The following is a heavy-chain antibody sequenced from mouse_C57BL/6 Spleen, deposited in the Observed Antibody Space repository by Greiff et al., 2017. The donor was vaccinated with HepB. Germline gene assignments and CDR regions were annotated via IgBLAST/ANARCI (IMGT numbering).Heavy chain of an antibody. J-gene: IGHJ1*03. CDR3: ARGGDSNYGDWYFDV. CDR1: GFTFSSYA. D-gene: IGHD2-5*01. Sequence: EVKLVESGGGLVKPGGSLKLSCAASGFTFSSYAMSWVRQTPEKRLEWVATISDGGSYTYYPDNVKGRFTISRDNAKNNLYLQMSQLKSEDTAMYYCARGGDSNYGDWYFDVWGTGTTVTVSS. V-gene: IGHV5-4*03. CDR2: ISDGGSYT.